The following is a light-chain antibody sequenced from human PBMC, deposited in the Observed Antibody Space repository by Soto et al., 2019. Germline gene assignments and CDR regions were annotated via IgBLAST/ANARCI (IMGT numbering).Light chain of an antibody. CDR3: EQYGSSPRT. CDR2: DAF. Sequence: IVLTQSPATLSLSPGERATLSCRASQSVSTYLAWYQQKPGQAPRLLIYDAFNRATGVPARFRGSGSGTDFTLTISRLEPEDFAVYYCEQYGSSPRTFGQGTKVDI. V-gene: IGKV3-20*01. J-gene: IGKJ1*01. CDR1: QSVSTY.